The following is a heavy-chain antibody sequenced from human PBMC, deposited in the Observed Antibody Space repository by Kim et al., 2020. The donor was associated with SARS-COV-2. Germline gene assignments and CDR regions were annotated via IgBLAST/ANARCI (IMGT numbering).Heavy chain of an antibody. J-gene: IGHJ6*02. CDR3: ARDGRGSRLYYYYYGMDV. CDR1: GFTFSSYG. V-gene: IGHV3-33*05. CDR2: ISYDGSNK. Sequence: GGSLRLSCAASGFTFSSYGMHWVRQAPGKGLEWVAVISYDGSNKYYADSVKGRFTISRDNSKNTLYLQMNSLRAEDTAVYYCARDGRGSRLYYYYYGMDVWGQGTTVTVSS. D-gene: IGHD6-13*01.